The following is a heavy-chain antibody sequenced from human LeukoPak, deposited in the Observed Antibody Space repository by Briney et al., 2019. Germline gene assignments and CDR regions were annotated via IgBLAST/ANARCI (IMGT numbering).Heavy chain of an antibody. Sequence: SETLSLTCTVSGGSVNSADYNWSWIRQPPGKDLEWIGYIYYSGTTYYNPSLKSRGSISLDTSKYQFSLKLTSVTAADTAVYYCARPGYSSGWYSSYYYYYGMDVWGQGTTVTVSS. CDR3: ARPGYSSGWYSSYYYYYGMDV. D-gene: IGHD6-19*01. CDR1: GGSVNSADYN. V-gene: IGHV4-30-4*01. J-gene: IGHJ6*02. CDR2: IYYSGTT.